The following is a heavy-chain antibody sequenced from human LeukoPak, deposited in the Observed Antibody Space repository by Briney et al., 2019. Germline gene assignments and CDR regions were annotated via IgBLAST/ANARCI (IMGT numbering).Heavy chain of an antibody. CDR2: FDPEDGET. J-gene: IGHJ4*02. CDR3: ARVIEDSSERAYYFDY. Sequence: ASVKVSCKVSGYTLTELSMHWVRQAPGKGLERMGGFDPEDGETIYAQKFQGRVTITADESTSTAYMELSSLRSEDTAVYYCARVIEDSSERAYYFDYWGQGTLVTVSS. D-gene: IGHD3-22*01. CDR1: GYTLTELS. V-gene: IGHV1-24*01.